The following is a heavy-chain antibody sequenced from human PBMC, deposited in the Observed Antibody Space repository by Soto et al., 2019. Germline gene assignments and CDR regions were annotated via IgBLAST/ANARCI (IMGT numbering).Heavy chain of an antibody. CDR2: INHSGST. V-gene: IGHV4-34*01. CDR1: GGSFSGYY. J-gene: IGHJ6*02. CDR3: ARGNLDILTGYYKGDYYYGMDV. D-gene: IGHD3-9*01. Sequence: QVQLQQWGAGLLKPSETLSLTCAVYGGSFSGYYWSWIRQPPGKGLEWIGEINHSGSTNYNPSLKSRVTISVDQSKNQFSLKLSSVTAADTAVYYCARGNLDILTGYYKGDYYYGMDVWGQGTTVTVSS.